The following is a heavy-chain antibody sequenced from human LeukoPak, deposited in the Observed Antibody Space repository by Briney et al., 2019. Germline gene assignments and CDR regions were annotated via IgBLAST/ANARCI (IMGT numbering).Heavy chain of an antibody. V-gene: IGHV7-4-1*02. J-gene: IGHJ6*03. CDR1: GYTFTRYA. D-gene: IGHD2-15*01. CDR3: AKGLQAYYYYMDV. CDR2: TNTNTGNP. Sequence: ASVKVSCKASGYTFTRYAMNWVRQAPGQGLEWMGWTNTNTGNPTYAQGFTGRFVFSLDTSVSTAYLQISSLKAEDTAVYYCAKGLQAYYYYMDVWGKGTTVTVSS.